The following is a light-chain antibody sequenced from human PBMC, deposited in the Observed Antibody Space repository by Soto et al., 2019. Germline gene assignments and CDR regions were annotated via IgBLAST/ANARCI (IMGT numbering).Light chain of an antibody. CDR1: SSDVGAYNY. V-gene: IGLV2-14*01. CDR3: GSYTSSSTVV. J-gene: IGLJ2*01. CDR2: EVS. Sequence: QSVLTQPASVSGSPGQSITISCIGTSSDVGAYNYVSWYQQHPGKAPKLMVYEVSNRPSGVSNRFSGSKSGNTASLTISGLQAEDEADYYCGSYTSSSTVVFGGGTKVTVL.